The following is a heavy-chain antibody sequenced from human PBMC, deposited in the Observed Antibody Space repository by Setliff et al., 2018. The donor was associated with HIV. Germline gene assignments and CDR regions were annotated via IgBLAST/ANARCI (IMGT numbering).Heavy chain of an antibody. CDR2: IYYSGSRGSA. D-gene: IGHD1-26*01. J-gene: IGHJ3*01. CDR1: GGSISSSKYY. Sequence: SETLSLTCTVSGGSISSSKYYWGRIRQPPGKGLEWVGNIYYSGSRGSAYYNPSLKSRVTISVDTSKNQFSLKLSSVTAADTAVYYCAKDPGWEAIRRDSYDAFDVWGQGTMVTVSS. V-gene: IGHV4-39*07. CDR3: AKDPGWEAIRRDSYDAFDV.